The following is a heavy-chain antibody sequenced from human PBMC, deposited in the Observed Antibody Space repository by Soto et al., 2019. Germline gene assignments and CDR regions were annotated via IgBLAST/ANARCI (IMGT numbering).Heavy chain of an antibody. Sequence: QVQLQQWGAGLLKPSETLSLTCAVYGGSFSGYSWSWIRQPPGKGLEWIGEINHSGRTNYNPSLKSLVTRSVDTSKNQGSLKLSSVTAADTAVYYCAREYSSSPEDWFDPWGQGTLVTVST. J-gene: IGHJ5*02. CDR3: AREYSSSPEDWFDP. CDR2: INHSGRT. D-gene: IGHD6-13*01. V-gene: IGHV4-34*01. CDR1: GGSFSGYS.